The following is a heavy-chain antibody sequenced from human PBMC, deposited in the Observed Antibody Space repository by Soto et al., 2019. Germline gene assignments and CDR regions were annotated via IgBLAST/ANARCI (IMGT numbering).Heavy chain of an antibody. V-gene: IGHV1-3*01. Sequence: VHLVQSGSEVKKPGAAAKVSCKASGYTFSSYAIQWVRQAPGQRLEWVGWIDPGNGKTKYSQKFEGRVTITRDTSATTAYMELSNLSYEDTAVCYCARDLGDDFWSGQLYWGQGTLVTVSS. CDR1: GYTFSSYA. CDR3: ARDLGDDFWSGQLY. CDR2: IDPGNGKT. D-gene: IGHD3-3*01. J-gene: IGHJ4*02.